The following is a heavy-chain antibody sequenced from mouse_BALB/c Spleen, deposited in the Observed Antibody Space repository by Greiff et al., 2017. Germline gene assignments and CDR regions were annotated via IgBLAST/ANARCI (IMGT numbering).Heavy chain of an antibody. Sequence: QVQLQQSGPELVRPGVSVKISCKGSGYTFTDYAMHWVKQSHAKSLEWIGVISTYSGNTNYNQKFKGKATMTVDKSSSTAYMELRSLTSEDSAVYYCARGDYYGSRPYFDYWGQGTTRTVSS. CDR1: GYTFTDYA. J-gene: IGHJ2*01. CDR2: ISTYSGNT. V-gene: IGHV1-67*01. CDR3: ARGDYYGSRPYFDY. D-gene: IGHD1-1*01.